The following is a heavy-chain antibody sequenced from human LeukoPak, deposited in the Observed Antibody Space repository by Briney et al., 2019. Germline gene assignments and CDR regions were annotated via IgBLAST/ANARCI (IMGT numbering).Heavy chain of an antibody. J-gene: IGHJ2*01. CDR2: IYYSGST. Sequence: SETLSLTCTVSGDSISSYYWSWIRQPPGKGLEWIGYIYYSGSTNYNPSLKSRVTISVDTSKNQFSLKLSSVTAADTAVYYCARGRDSSGWDHWYFDLWGRGTPVTVSS. V-gene: IGHV4-59*01. CDR1: GDSISSYY. D-gene: IGHD6-19*01. CDR3: ARGRDSSGWDHWYFDL.